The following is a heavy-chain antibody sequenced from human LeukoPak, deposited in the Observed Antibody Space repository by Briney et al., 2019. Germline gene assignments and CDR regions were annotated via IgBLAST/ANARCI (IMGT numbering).Heavy chain of an antibody. CDR2: IYYSGST. CDR1: GGSISSSSYY. V-gene: IGHV4-39*01. J-gene: IGHJ4*02. CDR3: ARHWVVGATFFDY. D-gene: IGHD1-26*01. Sequence: SGTLSLTCTVSGGSISSSSYYWGWIRQPPGKGLEWIGSIYYSGSTYYNPSLKSRVTISVDTSKNQFSLKLSSVTAADTAVYYCARHWVVGATFFDYWGQGTLVTVSS.